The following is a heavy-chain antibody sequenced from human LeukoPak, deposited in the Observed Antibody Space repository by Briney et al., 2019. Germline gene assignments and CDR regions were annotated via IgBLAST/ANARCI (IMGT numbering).Heavy chain of an antibody. V-gene: IGHV4-38-2*02. Sequence: PSETLSLTCVVSGYSISSGYHWGWIRQPPGEGLEGIGSVYRSGSAYSNPALKSGVTISVDTSKNQLSLKVRSVTAADTAVYYCARENWVFDYWGQGILVTVSS. D-gene: IGHD7-27*01. J-gene: IGHJ4*02. CDR1: GYSISSGYH. CDR3: ARENWVFDY. CDR2: VYRSGSA.